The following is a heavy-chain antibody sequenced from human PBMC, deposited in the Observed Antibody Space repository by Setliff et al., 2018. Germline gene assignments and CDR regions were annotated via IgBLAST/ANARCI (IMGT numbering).Heavy chain of an antibody. CDR1: GYPLSNSI. Sequence: ASVKVSCKASGYPLSNSILSWVRQAPGQGLEWVGWISAYNGKTYSAQKFQDRVTLTTHTSTNMGYLELRDLRSYDTAVYYCLRVVRYCTKIACQATSGDEVWGLGTLVTVSS. D-gene: IGHD2-8*01. CDR3: LRVVRYCTKIACQATSGDEV. J-gene: IGHJ4*02. CDR2: ISAYNGKT. V-gene: IGHV1-18*01.